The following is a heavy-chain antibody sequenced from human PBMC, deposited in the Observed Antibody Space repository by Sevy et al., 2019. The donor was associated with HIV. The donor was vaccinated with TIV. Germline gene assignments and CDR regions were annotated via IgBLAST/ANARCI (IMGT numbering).Heavy chain of an antibody. Sequence: GESLKISCAASGFTFSSYSMNWVRQAPGKGLEWVSYISSSSSTIYYADSVKGRFTISRDNAKNSLYLQMNSLRAEDTAVYYCARDLPPSATTVAHFDYWGQGTLVTVSS. CDR1: GFTFSSYS. D-gene: IGHD4-17*01. CDR3: ARDLPPSATTVAHFDY. V-gene: IGHV3-48*01. CDR2: ISSSSSTI. J-gene: IGHJ4*02.